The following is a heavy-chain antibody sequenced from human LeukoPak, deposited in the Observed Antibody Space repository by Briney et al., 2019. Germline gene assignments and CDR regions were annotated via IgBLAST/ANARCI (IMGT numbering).Heavy chain of an antibody. CDR1: GFTLSNFG. CDR3: AKDLIRDVWFGES. D-gene: IGHD3-10*01. CDR2: LRYDGSDK. V-gene: IGHV3-30*02. J-gene: IGHJ5*02. Sequence: PGGSLRLSCAASGFTLSNFGMHWVRQAPGKGLEWVAFLRYDGSDKYYADSVEGRFTISRDTSKNTLYLQMGSLTPEDTAVYYCAKDLIRDVWFGESWGQGTLVTVSS.